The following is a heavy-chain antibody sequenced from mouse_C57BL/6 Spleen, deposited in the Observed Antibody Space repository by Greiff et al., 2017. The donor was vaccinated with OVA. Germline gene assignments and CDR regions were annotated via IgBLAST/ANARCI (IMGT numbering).Heavy chain of an antibody. J-gene: IGHJ3*01. V-gene: IGHV1-69*01. CDR2: IDPSDSYT. CDR3: ARPYGYDEAWFAY. CDR1: GYTFTSYW. Sequence: VQLQQPGAELVMPGASVKLSCKASGYTFTSYWMPWVKQRPGQGLEWIGEIDPSDSYTNYNQKFKGKSTLTVDKSSSTAYMQLSSLTSEDSAVYYCARPYGYDEAWFAYWGQGTLVTVSA. D-gene: IGHD2-2*01.